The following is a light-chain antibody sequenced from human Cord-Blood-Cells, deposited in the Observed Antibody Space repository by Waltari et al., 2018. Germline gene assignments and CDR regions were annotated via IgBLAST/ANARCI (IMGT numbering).Light chain of an antibody. J-gene: IGLJ3*02. CDR3: SSYTSSSTWV. Sequence: QSALTQPPSVSGSPGQSVTIPCTGTSSDVGSYNRVSWYQQPPGTAPKLMIYEVSNRPSGFPDRVSGSKSCNTAPLTISGVQAEDAADYYGSSYTSSSTWVFGGGTKLTVL. CDR2: EVS. V-gene: IGLV2-18*02. CDR1: SSDVGSYNR.